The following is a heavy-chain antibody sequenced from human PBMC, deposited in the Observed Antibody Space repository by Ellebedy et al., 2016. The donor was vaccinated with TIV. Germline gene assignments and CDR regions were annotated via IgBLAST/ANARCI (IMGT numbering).Heavy chain of an antibody. CDR3: ARDKGSGWHDTFDI. Sequence: MPSETLSLTCTVSGGPISSNYWSWIRQPPGKGLEWIGYIHYSGSTNYNPSLRSRVTMSVDTSKNQFSLRLNSVTAADTAVYFCARDKGSGWHDTFDIWGQGTMVTVSS. CDR2: IHYSGST. CDR1: GGPISSNY. D-gene: IGHD6-19*01. V-gene: IGHV4-59*01. J-gene: IGHJ3*02.